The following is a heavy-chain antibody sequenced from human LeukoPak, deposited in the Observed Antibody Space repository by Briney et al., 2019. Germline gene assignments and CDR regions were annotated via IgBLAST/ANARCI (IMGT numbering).Heavy chain of an antibody. V-gene: IGHV4-39*07. Sequence: SETLSLTCTVSGGSISSSGYYWSWIRQPPGKGLEWIGEINHSGSTNYNPSLKSRVTISVDTSKNQFSLKLSSVTAADTAVYYCARSSGGPNWNYFDYWGQGTLVTVSS. D-gene: IGHD1-1*01. J-gene: IGHJ4*02. CDR3: ARSSGGPNWNYFDY. CDR2: INHSGST. CDR1: GGSISSSGYY.